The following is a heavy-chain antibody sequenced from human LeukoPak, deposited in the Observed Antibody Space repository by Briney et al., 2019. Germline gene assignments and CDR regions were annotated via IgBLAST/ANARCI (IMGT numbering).Heavy chain of an antibody. D-gene: IGHD6-13*01. V-gene: IGHV3-48*04. Sequence: PGGSLRLSCAASGFTFSSYSMNWVRQAPGKGLEWVSYISSSSTIYYADSVKGRFTISRDNAKNSLYLQMNSLRAEDTAVYYCARYQKAAAADYWGQGTLVTVSS. CDR1: GFTFSSYS. J-gene: IGHJ4*02. CDR2: ISSSSTI. CDR3: ARYQKAAAADY.